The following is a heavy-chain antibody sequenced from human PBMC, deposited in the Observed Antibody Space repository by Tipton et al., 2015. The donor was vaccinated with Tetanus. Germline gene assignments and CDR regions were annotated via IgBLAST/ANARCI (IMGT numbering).Heavy chain of an antibody. Sequence: TLSLTCSVSGGSINSSPFFWNWIRQQPGKGPERIGYIYYSGSTFYNPSFESRVTISVDTAKNQFSLKMNSVTAADTAVYYCARDQGGGRVVRLNWFDPWGQGMLVTVSS. CDR2: IYYSGST. V-gene: IGHV4-31*03. CDR3: ARDQGGGRVVRLNWFDP. D-gene: IGHD6-6*01. J-gene: IGHJ5*02. CDR1: GGSINSSPFF.